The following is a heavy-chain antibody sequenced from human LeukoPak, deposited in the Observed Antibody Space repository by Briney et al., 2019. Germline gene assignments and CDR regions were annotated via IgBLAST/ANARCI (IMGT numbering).Heavy chain of an antibody. J-gene: IGHJ4*02. Sequence: SETLSLTCSVSGGSISRGGYYWNWIRQHPGKGLESIGNIYYTGSTHYNPSLKSRVTISVDTSKNQFSLRLSSVTAADTAVYYCARAQHYCTSSSCYTSHYYFDYWGQGTLVTVSS. V-gene: IGHV4-31*03. D-gene: IGHD2-2*02. CDR1: GGSISRGGYY. CDR3: ARAQHYCTSSSCYTSHYYFDY. CDR2: IYYTGST.